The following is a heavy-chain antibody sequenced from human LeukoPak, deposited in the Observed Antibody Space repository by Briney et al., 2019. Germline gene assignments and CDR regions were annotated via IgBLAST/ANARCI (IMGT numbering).Heavy chain of an antibody. J-gene: IGHJ4*02. CDR1: GFTFSSYG. CDR2: IRHDGTNK. Sequence: GGSLRLSCAASGFTFSSYGMHWVRQAPGKGLEWVAFIRHDGTNKYYADSVKGRFTISRDNSKNTLYLQMNSLRAADTAVYYCAKDAVYYDNSGYYYFDYWGQGTLVTVSS. V-gene: IGHV3-30*02. D-gene: IGHD3-22*01. CDR3: AKDAVYYDNSGYYYFDY.